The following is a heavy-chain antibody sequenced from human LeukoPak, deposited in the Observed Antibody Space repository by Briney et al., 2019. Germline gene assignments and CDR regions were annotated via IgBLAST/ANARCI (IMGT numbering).Heavy chain of an antibody. CDR2: ISGSGGST. D-gene: IGHD3-9*01. J-gene: IGHJ4*02. Sequence: PGGSLRLSCAASGFPFSSYAMTWVRQAPGKGLEWASAISGSGGSTYYADSVKGRFTISRDNSKNTLYLQMNSLRAEDTAVYYCAKDHRYFDWLLHYWGQGTLVTVSS. V-gene: IGHV3-23*01. CDR3: AKDHRYFDWLLHY. CDR1: GFPFSSYA.